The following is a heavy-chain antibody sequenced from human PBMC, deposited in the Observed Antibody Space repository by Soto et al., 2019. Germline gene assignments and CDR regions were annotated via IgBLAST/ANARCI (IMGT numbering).Heavy chain of an antibody. V-gene: IGHV4-59*01. Sequence: SETLSLTCTVSGGSISSYYWSWIRQPPGKGLEWIGYIYYSGSTNYNPSLKSRVTISVDTSKNQFSLKLSSVTAADTAVYYCARDGGYYYYGMDVWGQGTTVTVSS. CDR1: GGSISSYY. D-gene: IGHD2-15*01. J-gene: IGHJ6*01. CDR2: IYYSGST. CDR3: ARDGGYYYYGMDV.